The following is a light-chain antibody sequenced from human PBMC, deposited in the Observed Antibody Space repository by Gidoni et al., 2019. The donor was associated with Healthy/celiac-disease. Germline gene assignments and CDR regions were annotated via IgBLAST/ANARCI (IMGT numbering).Light chain of an antibody. CDR2: GNS. J-gene: IGLJ3*02. CDR3: QSYDSSLSGSGV. V-gene: IGLV1-40*01. Sequence: QSLLTRPPSVSAAPGQRVTISCTGSSSNIGAGYDVHWYQQLPGTAPKLLIYGNSNRPSGVPDRFSGSKSGTSASLAITGLQAEDEADYYCQSYDSSLSGSGVFGGGTKLTVL. CDR1: SSNIGAGYD.